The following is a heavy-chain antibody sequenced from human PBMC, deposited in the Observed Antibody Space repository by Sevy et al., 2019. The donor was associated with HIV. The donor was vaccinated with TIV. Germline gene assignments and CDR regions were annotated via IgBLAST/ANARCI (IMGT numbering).Heavy chain of an antibody. CDR3: ARTFLGYCSSTSCYGNWFDP. CDR2: IYYSGST. D-gene: IGHD2-2*01. V-gene: IGHV4-59*01. J-gene: IGHJ5*02. CDR1: GGSISSYY. Sequence: SETLSLTCTVSGGSISSYYWSWIRQPPGKGLEWIGYIYYSGSTNYNPSLTSRVTISVDTSKNQFPLKLSSATAADTAVYYCARTFLGYCSSTSCYGNWFDPWGQGTLVTVSS.